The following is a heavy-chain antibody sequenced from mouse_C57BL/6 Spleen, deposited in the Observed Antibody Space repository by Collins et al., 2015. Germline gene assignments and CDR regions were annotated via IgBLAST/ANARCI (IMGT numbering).Heavy chain of an antibody. CDR3: ARGRDITTVVAPGFAY. V-gene: IGHV5-6-5*01. CDR1: GFTFSTYA. J-gene: IGHJ3*01. Sequence: EVKLVESGGDLVKPGGSLKLSCAASGFTFSTYAMSWVRQTPERRLEWVASISSGGTTYYPDSVKGRFTISRDNARNILYLQMSSPRSEDTAMYYCARGRDITTVVAPGFAYWGQGTLVTVSA. CDR2: ISSGGTT. D-gene: IGHD1-1*01.